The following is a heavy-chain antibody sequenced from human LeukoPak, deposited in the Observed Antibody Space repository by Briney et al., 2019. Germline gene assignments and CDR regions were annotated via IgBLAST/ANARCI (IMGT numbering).Heavy chain of an antibody. D-gene: IGHD1-26*01. J-gene: IGHJ4*02. V-gene: IGHV3-30*18. CDR2: ISYDGSNK. CDR1: GFTFSSYT. CDR3: AKEQALIVPYY. Sequence: GGSLRLSCAASGFTFSSYTMHWVRQAPGKGLEWVAVISYDGSNKYYADSVKGRFTISRDNSKNTLYLQMNSLRAEDTAVYYCAKEQALIVPYYWGQGTLVTVSS.